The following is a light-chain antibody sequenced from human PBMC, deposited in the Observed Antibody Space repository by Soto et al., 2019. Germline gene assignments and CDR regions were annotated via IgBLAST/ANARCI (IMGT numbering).Light chain of an antibody. CDR2: EVT. CDR3: SSYKFSTTLRV. Sequence: QSVLTQPASVSGSPGQSVTLSCTGTSNDIGDYNYVSWFQQHPGKAPKLIIYEVTNRPSGISTRFSGSKSGNTASLTISGLQPEDEAVYYCSSYKFSTTLRVFGGGTKLTVL. J-gene: IGLJ3*02. CDR1: SNDIGDYNY. V-gene: IGLV2-14*01.